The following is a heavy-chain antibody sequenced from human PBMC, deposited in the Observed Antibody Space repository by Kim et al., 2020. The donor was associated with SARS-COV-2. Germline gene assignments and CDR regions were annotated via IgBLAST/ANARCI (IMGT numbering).Heavy chain of an antibody. CDR3: ARGTRYYCMDV. V-gene: IGHV4-34*01. CDR1: GGSFSGYY. Sequence: SETLSLTCAVYGGSFSGYYWSWIRQPPGKGLEWIGEINHSGSTNYNPSLKSRVTISVDTSKNQFSLKLSSVTAADTAVYYCARGTRYYCMDVWGQGTTVT. J-gene: IGHJ6*02. CDR2: INHSGST.